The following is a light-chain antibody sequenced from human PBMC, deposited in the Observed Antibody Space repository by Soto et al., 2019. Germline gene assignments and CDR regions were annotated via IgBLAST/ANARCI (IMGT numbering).Light chain of an antibody. J-gene: IGLJ2*01. Sequence: QSVLTQPPSVSAAPGQKVTISCSGSSSNIGNNYNYVSWYQHLPGTAPKLLIYDNYKRPSGIPDRFSGSKSGTSATLGITGLQTGDEADYYCGTWDSSLSAVVFGGGTKLTVL. V-gene: IGLV1-51*01. CDR1: SSNIGNNYNY. CDR3: GTWDSSLSAVV. CDR2: DNY.